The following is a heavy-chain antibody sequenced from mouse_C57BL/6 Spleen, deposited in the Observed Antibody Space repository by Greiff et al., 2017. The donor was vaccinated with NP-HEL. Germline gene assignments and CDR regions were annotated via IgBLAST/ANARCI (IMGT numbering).Heavy chain of an antibody. CDR2: ISSGGDYI. CDR3: TRCYYGSSYAMDY. Sequence: DVMLVESGEGLVKPGGSLKLSCAASGFTFSSYAMSWVRQTPEQRLEWVAYISSGGDYIYYADTVKGRFTISRDNARNTLYLQMSSLKSEDTAMDDCTRCYYGSSYAMDYWGQGTSVTVSS. J-gene: IGHJ4*01. CDR1: GFTFSSYA. D-gene: IGHD1-1*01. V-gene: IGHV5-9-1*02.